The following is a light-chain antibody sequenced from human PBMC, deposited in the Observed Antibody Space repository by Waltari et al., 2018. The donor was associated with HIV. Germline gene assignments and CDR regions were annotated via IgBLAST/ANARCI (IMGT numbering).Light chain of an antibody. Sequence: QSVFTQPPSVSGAPGQRVTISRTGSSSNIGAGYDVHWYQQLPGTAPKLRINGNINRPSGVSDRFSDFKSGTSASLAITGLQTEDEADYYCQSYDVSLSGSIFGGGTKLTVL. CDR3: QSYDVSLSGSI. J-gene: IGLJ2*01. V-gene: IGLV1-40*01. CDR1: SSNIGAGYD. CDR2: GNI.